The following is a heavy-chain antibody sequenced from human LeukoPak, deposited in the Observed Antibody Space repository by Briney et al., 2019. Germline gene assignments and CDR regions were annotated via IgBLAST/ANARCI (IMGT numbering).Heavy chain of an antibody. D-gene: IGHD2-15*01. CDR3: ASRACSGGGCYPLNY. V-gene: IGHV1-2*02. CDR1: GYTFTGYY. CDR2: ISPNSGGT. Sequence: ASVKVSCKASGYTFTGYYMHWVRQAPGQGLEWMGWISPNSGGTNYAQKFQGRVTMTRDTSISTAYMELSRLRSDDTAVYYCASRACSGGGCYPLNYWGQGTLVTVSS. J-gene: IGHJ4*02.